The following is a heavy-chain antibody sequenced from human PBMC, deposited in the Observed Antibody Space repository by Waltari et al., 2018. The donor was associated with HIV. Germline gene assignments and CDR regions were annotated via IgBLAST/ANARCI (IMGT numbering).Heavy chain of an antibody. CDR1: GFIFSNHW. V-gene: IGHV3-7*03. Sequence: EVQLVESGGGLVQPGGSLRLSCAASGFIFSNHWLSWVRQAPGKGLEWVANIKRDGSEKYYVDSVKGRFTISRDTAKNSLSLQMNSLRAEDTAVYYCARAPYDSGNEYYFDHWGLGTLVTVSS. D-gene: IGHD3-10*01. CDR2: IKRDGSEK. J-gene: IGHJ4*02. CDR3: ARAPYDSGNEYYFDH.